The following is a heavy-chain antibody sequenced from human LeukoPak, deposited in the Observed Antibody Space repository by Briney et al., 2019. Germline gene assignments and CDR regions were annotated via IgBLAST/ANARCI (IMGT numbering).Heavy chain of an antibody. CDR3: AKTNSGYAVDY. J-gene: IGHJ4*02. V-gene: IGHV3-9*01. D-gene: IGHD3-22*01. CDR2: INWNHGNI. CDR1: GFTFSDYY. Sequence: PGGSLRLSCAASGFTFSDYYMSWIRQAPGKGLQWVSGINWNHGNIGYAGSVKGRFTISRDNAKNSLYLQMNSLRAEDTAFYYCAKTNSGYAVDYWGQGILVTVSA.